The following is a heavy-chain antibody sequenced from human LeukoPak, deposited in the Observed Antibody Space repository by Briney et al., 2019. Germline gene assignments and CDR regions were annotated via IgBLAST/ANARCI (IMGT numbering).Heavy chain of an antibody. Sequence: PGGSLRLSCAASGFTFSSYSMNWVRQAPGKGLEWVSSISSSSSYIYYADSAKGRFTISRDNAKNSLYLQMNSLRAEDTAVYYCARVTAATRFVDYWGQGTLVTVSS. CDR3: ARVTAATRFVDY. D-gene: IGHD2-15*01. CDR2: ISSSSSYI. V-gene: IGHV3-21*01. CDR1: GFTFSSYS. J-gene: IGHJ4*02.